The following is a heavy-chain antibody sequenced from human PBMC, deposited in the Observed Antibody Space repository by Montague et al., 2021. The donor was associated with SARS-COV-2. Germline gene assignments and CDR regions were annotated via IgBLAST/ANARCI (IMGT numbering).Heavy chain of an antibody. D-gene: IGHD7-27*01. V-gene: IGHV2-5*02. J-gene: IGHJ4*02. CDR1: GFSLSTTGVG. CDR3: ARNWAYFDY. CDR2: IYWDDDR. Sequence: PALVKPTQTLTLTCTFSGFSLSTTGVGVGWIRQPPGKALEWLALIYWDDDRRYSPSLKSRLTITKDTSKNQVVLTMTNMDPADTATYFCARNWAYFDYWGQGALVTVSS.